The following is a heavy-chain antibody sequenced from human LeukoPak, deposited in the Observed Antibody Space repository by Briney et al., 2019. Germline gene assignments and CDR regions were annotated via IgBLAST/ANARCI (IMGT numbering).Heavy chain of an antibody. J-gene: IGHJ4*02. CDR2: ISGSGDST. CDR3: AKESPDFDY. Sequence: GXXLRLSCAASGFTFSSYAMSWVRQAPGKGMEWVSVISGSGDSTYYADSVKGRFTIYRENRKNTLHLQMNSLRVEDTAVYYCAKESPDFDYWGQGTLVTVSS. CDR1: GFTFSSYA. V-gene: IGHV3-23*01.